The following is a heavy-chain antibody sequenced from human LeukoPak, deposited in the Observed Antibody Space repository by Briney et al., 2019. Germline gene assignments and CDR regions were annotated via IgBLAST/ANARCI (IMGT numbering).Heavy chain of an antibody. CDR2: ISYDGSNK. J-gene: IGHJ4*02. CDR1: GFTFSSYG. CDR3: AKACGVYLILQDDYFDY. Sequence: GGSLRLSCAASGFTFSSYGMHWVRQAPGKGLEWVAVISYDGSNKYYADSVKGRFTISRDNSKNTLYLQMNSLRAEDTAAYYCAKACGVYLILQDDYFDYWGQGTLVTVSS. D-gene: IGHD5/OR15-5a*01. V-gene: IGHV3-30*18.